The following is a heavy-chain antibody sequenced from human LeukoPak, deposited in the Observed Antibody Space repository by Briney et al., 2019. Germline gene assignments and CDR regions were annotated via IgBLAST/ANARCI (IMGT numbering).Heavy chain of an antibody. V-gene: IGHV3-21*01. CDR2: ISSSSYI. Sequence: PGGSLRLSCAASGFTFSSYSMNWVRQAPGKGLEWVSSISSSSYIYYADSVKGRFTISRDNAKNSLYLQTNSLRAEDTAVYYCARYTWLGYYMDVWGKGTTVTVSS. CDR3: ARYTWLGYYMDV. CDR1: GFTFSSYS. D-gene: IGHD3-10*01. J-gene: IGHJ6*03.